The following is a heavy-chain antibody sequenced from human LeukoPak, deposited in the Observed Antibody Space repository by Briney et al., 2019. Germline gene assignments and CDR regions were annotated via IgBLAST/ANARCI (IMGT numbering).Heavy chain of an antibody. D-gene: IGHD3-22*01. CDR2: IWYDGSNK. V-gene: IGHV3-33*08. J-gene: IGHJ4*02. CDR1: GFTFSSYG. CDR3: AREHYDSSGYYEGDYFDY. Sequence: GGSLRLSCAASGFTFSSYGMHWVRQAPGKGLEWVAVIWYDGSNKYYADSVKGRFTISRDNSKNTLYLQMNSLRAEDTAVYYCAREHYDSSGYYEGDYFDYWGQGTLVTVSS.